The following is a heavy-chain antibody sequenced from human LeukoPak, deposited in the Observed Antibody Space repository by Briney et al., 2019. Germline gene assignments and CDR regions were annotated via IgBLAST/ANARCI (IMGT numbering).Heavy chain of an antibody. CDR2: ISSSSSTL. Sequence: PGGSRRLSCAASGFTFSSYSMRWVRQAPGKGLEWVAYISSSSSTLHYADPVKGRFTISRDNANNSLYLQMNSLRDEDTAVYYCARDGRPFDIWGQGTMVTVSS. CDR3: ARDGRPFDI. J-gene: IGHJ3*02. CDR1: GFTFSSYS. V-gene: IGHV3-48*02.